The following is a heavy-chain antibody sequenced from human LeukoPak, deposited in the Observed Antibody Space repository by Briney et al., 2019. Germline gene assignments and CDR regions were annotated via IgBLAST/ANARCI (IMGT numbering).Heavy chain of an antibody. V-gene: IGHV4-34*01. CDR1: GWSFMGYY. Sequence: SETLSLTCAVYGWSFMGYYWSWIRQPPGKGLEWIGEINDSGRTIYNPSLKRRVTISVDTSKNQLSLKLSSVTAADTAVYYCAVLYNYYGSGSYSPKHYYYGMDVWGQGTTVTVSS. CDR2: INDSGRT. J-gene: IGHJ6*02. CDR3: AVLYNYYGSGSYSPKHYYYGMDV. D-gene: IGHD3-10*01.